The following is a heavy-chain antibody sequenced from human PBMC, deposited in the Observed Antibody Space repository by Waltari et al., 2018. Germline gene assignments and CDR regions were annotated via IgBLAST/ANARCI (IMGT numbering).Heavy chain of an antibody. CDR2: ST. V-gene: IGHV4-59*09. D-gene: IGHD4-17*01. Sequence: STNYNPSLKSRVTISVDTSKNQFSLKLSSVTAADTAVYYCARGAVRFDPWGQGTLVTVSS. CDR3: ARGAVRFDP. J-gene: IGHJ5*02.